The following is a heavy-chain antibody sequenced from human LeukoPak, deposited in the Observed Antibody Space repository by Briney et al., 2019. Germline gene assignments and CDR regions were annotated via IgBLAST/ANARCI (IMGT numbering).Heavy chain of an antibody. Sequence: GGSLRLSCAASGFTFSSYTMSWVRQAPGKGLEWVSSISDSGGSTNYADSVKGRFTISRDNSKNTVCLQMNSLRAEDTAVYYCAKRSIYFGSGTYFDDWAQGTLVTVSS. CDR2: ISDSGGST. CDR3: AKRSIYFGSGTYFDD. D-gene: IGHD3-10*01. V-gene: IGHV3-23*01. J-gene: IGHJ4*02. CDR1: GFTFSSYT.